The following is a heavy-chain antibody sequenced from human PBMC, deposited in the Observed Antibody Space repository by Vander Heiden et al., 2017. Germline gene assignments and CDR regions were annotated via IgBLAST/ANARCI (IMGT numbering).Heavy chain of an antibody. CDR3: AIVATPRLY. Sequence: QVQLVQSGAGVKKPGSSVKVSCKASGATCSIYAFNWVRQAPGQGLEWMGEIIPLPGTGHYGQRFQVRVTLTADKSARTVYMELSSLRSEDTAVYYCAIVATPRLYWGQGTLVTASS. J-gene: IGHJ4*02. V-gene: IGHV1-69*06. D-gene: IGHD5-12*01. CDR2: IIPLPGTG. CDR1: GATCSIYA.